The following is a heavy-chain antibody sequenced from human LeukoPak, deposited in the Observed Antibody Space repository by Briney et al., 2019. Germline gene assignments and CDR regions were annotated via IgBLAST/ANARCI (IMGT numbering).Heavy chain of an antibody. V-gene: IGHV4-4*07. Sequence: PSETLSLTCAVSGGSVSGFYWSWIRQSAAKGLEWIGRIFTNETTNYNPSLGSRATMSIDTSKNQFSLTLRSVTAADSAVYYCARDPTQLWWANYFDPWGPGTPVTVSS. J-gene: IGHJ5*02. CDR2: IFTNETT. CDR1: GGSVSGFY. D-gene: IGHD5-18*01. CDR3: ARDPTQLWWANYFDP.